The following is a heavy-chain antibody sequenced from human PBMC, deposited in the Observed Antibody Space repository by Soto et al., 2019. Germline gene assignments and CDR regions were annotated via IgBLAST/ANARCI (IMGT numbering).Heavy chain of an antibody. CDR1: GGTFSSYA. J-gene: IGHJ4*02. Sequence: SVKVSCKASGGTFSSYAISWVRQAPGQGLEWMGGIIPIFGTANYAQKFQGRVTITADESTSTAYMELSSLRSEDTAVYYCARVLRYFDWLPQVEYYFDYWGQGTLVTVSS. D-gene: IGHD3-9*01. CDR2: IIPIFGTA. V-gene: IGHV1-69*13. CDR3: ARVLRYFDWLPQVEYYFDY.